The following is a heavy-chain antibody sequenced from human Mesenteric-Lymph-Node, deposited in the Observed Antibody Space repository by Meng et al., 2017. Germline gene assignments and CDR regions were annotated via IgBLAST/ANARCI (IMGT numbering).Heavy chain of an antibody. CDR2: INPNSGGT. CDR3: ARDSAEAPGLGLDY. D-gene: IGHD1-14*01. V-gene: IGHV1-2*06. CDR1: GYTFTGYY. J-gene: IGHJ4*02. Sequence: ASVKVSCKASGYTFTGYYMHWVRQAPGQGLEWMGRINPNSGGTNYAQKFQGRVTMTRDTSISTAYMELSRLRSDDTAMYYCARDSAEAPGLGLDYWGQGTLVTVSS.